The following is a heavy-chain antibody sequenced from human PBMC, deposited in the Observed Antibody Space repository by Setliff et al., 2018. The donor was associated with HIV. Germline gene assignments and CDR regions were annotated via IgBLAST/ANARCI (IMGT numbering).Heavy chain of an antibody. CDR2: INPNNGGT. J-gene: IGHJ3*01. V-gene: IGHV1-2*06. Sequence: ASVKVSCKALGFLVTGYNVHWVRQAPGHGPEWLGRINPNNGGTNYAQKFQGRVTMSLDTSTSTVDLELKALTSDDTAVYYCVRPRVFDSFDVWGPGTMVTVSS. CDR1: GFLVTGYN. CDR3: VRPRVFDSFDV.